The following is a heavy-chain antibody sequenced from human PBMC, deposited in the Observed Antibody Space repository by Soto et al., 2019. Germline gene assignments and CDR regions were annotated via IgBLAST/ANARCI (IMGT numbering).Heavy chain of an antibody. CDR3: AKDGIRKDYY. D-gene: IGHD2-15*01. V-gene: IGHV3-23*01. J-gene: IGHJ4*02. CDR2: ISDSGTNT. Sequence: EVQLSESGGGFIQSGGSLRLSCAASGFSISNYAMSWVRQAPGRGLEWISSISDSGTNTFYADSVRGRFVISRDKSKNTVYLQMNNLRVEDTALYYCAKDGIRKDYYWGQGTLVTVSS. CDR1: GFSISNYA.